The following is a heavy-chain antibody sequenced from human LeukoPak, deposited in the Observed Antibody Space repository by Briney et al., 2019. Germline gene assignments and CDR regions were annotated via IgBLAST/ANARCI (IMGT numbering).Heavy chain of an antibody. D-gene: IGHD6-19*01. CDR1: GYTLTELS. Sequence: ASVKVSCKVSGYTLTELSMHWVRQAPGKGLEWMGGFDPEDGETIYAQKFQGRVTMTEDTSTDTAYMELSSLRSEGTAVYYCATEGFLAVAGIAGYFDYWGQGTLVTVSS. CDR3: ATEGFLAVAGIAGYFDY. CDR2: FDPEDGET. J-gene: IGHJ4*02. V-gene: IGHV1-24*01.